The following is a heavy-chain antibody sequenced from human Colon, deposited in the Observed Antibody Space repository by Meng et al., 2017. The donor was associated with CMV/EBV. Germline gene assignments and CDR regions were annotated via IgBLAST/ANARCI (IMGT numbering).Heavy chain of an antibody. V-gene: IGHV3-9*01. J-gene: IGHJ4*02. CDR3: AKDIAVRVSANFRYSPPGDY. CDR2: ITWHSANI. CDR1: GFTFSSYS. Sequence: GGSLRLSCAASGFTFSSYSMNWVRQAPGKGLEWVAGITWHSANIAYADSVKGRFTISRDNAKNSLYLQMNNLRPEDTAFYYCAKDIAVRVSANFRYSPPGDYWGQGTLVTVSS. D-gene: IGHD5-12*01.